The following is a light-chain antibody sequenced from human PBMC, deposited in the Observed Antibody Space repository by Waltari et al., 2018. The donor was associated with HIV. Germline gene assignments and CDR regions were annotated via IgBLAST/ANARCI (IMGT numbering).Light chain of an antibody. J-gene: IGLJ1*01. CDR3: QVWDSSSDAYV. CDR1: NIGSKS. V-gene: IGLV3-21*04. Sequence: SYVLAQPPSVSVAPGKTARITCGGNNIGSKSVHWYKQKPGQAPVVVIYYDSDRPSGSPERFAGSNAGNTATLTISRVEAGDEADYYGQVWDSSSDAYVFGTGTKVTVL. CDR2: YDS.